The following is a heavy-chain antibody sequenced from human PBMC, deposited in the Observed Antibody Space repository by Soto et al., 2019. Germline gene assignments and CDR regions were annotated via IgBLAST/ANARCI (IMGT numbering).Heavy chain of an antibody. J-gene: IGHJ6*02. CDR3: ARTDCSSTSCYDYYYYGMDV. V-gene: IGHV1-58*01. CDR2: IVVGSGNT. Sequence: WASVKVSCKASGFTFTSSAVQWVRQARGQRLEWIGWIVVGSGNTNYAQKFQERVTITRDMSTSTAYMELSSLRSEDTAVYYCARTDCSSTSCYDYYYYGMDVWGQGTTVTVSS. CDR1: GFTFTSSA. D-gene: IGHD2-2*01.